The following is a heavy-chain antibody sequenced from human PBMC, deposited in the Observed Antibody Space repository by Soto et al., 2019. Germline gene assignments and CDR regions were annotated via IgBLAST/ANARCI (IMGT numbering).Heavy chain of an antibody. J-gene: IGHJ6*02. CDR2: INGYTGNT. CDR3: ARSLVTGKGGIDF. V-gene: IGHV1-18*01. Sequence: APVKVSCKASGYTFTSYGLSWVRQAPGQGLEWMGWINGYTGNTNYAQKFQGRVTMTTDTSTNTAYLDLWTLISDDTAVYYCARSLVTGKGGIDFLGQGTTVTVSS. D-gene: IGHD3-16*01. CDR1: GYTFTSYG.